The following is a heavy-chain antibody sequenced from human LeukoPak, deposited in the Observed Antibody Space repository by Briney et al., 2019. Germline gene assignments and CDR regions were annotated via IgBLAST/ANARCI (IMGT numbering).Heavy chain of an antibody. J-gene: IGHJ3*02. V-gene: IGHV1-69*06. CDR1: GGTFSSYA. CDR3: ARDAPLAYCGGDCYEAFDI. CDR2: IIPIFGTA. D-gene: IGHD2-21*02. Sequence: SVTVSCKASGGTFSSYAISWVRQAPGQGLEWMGRIIPIFGTANYAQTFQGRVTITADKSTSTAYMDLSSLRSEDTAVYYCARDAPLAYCGGDCYEAFDIWGQGTMVTVSS.